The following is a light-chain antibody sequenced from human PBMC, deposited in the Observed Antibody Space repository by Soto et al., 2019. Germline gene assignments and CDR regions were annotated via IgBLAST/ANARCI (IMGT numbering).Light chain of an antibody. CDR3: SSYTSSNTYV. J-gene: IGLJ1*01. CDR1: ISDVSGYNF. CDR2: DVS. Sequence: QSVLTQPASVSGSPGQSITISCTGTISDVSGYNFVSWYQQYPGKAPKLMIYDVSNRPSGVSNRFSGSKSGNTASLTISGLQPEDEADYYCSSYTSSNTYVFGAGTKVTVL. V-gene: IGLV2-14*03.